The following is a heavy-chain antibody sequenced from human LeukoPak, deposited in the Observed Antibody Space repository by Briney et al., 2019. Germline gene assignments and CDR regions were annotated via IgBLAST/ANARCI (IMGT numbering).Heavy chain of an antibody. CDR3: ARDEVVVPAAPGRAEYFQH. D-gene: IGHD2-2*01. J-gene: IGHJ1*01. CDR1: GYTFTSYY. V-gene: IGHV1-46*01. CDR2: INPSGGST. Sequence: ASVKVSCXASGYTFTSYYMHWVRQAPGQGLGWMGIINPSGGSTSYAQKFQGRVTMTRDTSTSTVYMELSGLRSEDTAVYYCARDEVVVPAAPGRAEYFQHWGQGTLVTVSS.